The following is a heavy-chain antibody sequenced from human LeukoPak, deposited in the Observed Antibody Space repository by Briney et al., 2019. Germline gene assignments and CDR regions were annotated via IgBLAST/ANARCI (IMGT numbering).Heavy chain of an antibody. V-gene: IGHV3-48*03. D-gene: IGHD3-10*01. CDR3: ARMHGEIDY. Sequence: GGSLRLSSAASGFTFSSYEMNWVRQAPGKGLEWVSYISSSGSNIYYADSVKGRFTISRDNAKNSLYMQMNSLRAEDTAVYYCARMHGEIDYWGQGILVTVSS. CDR2: ISSSGSNI. J-gene: IGHJ4*02. CDR1: GFTFSSYE.